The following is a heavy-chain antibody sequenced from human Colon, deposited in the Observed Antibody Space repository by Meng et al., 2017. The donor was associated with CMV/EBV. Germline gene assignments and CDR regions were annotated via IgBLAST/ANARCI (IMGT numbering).Heavy chain of an antibody. Sequence: EVQLVESGGNLVKPGGSLRLSCAASGFTFSSYSMNWVRQAPGKGLEWVSSISSSSSYIYYADSVKGRFTISRDNAKNSLYLQMNSLRAEDTAVYYCASDSSSWHPIDYWGQGTLVTVSS. CDR3: ASDSSSWHPIDY. CDR1: GFTFSSYS. V-gene: IGHV3-21*01. D-gene: IGHD6-13*01. CDR2: ISSSSSYI. J-gene: IGHJ4*02.